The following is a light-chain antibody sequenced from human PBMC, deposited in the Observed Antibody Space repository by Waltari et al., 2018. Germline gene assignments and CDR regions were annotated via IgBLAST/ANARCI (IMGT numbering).Light chain of an antibody. V-gene: IGLV2-14*01. Sequence: QSALTQPASVSGSPGQSITISCPGTSSDAGGYDFVYWYQHHPGTAPKLMIYEVSRRPSGVSNPFSGSKSGNTASLTISGLQAEDEANYYCSSYRSSSTLGVFGGGTKLTVL. J-gene: IGLJ3*02. CDR1: SSDAGGYDF. CDR2: EVS. CDR3: SSYRSSSTLGV.